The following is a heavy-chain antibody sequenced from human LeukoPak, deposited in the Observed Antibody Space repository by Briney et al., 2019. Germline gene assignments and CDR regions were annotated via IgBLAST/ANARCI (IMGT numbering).Heavy chain of an antibody. CDR2: IKQDGSEK. D-gene: IGHD3-3*01. Sequence: GGSLRLSCAASGFTFSSYWMSWVRQAPGKGLEWVANIKQDGSEKYYVDSVKGRSTISRDNAKNSLYLQMNSLRAEDTAVYYCARAGEKQRITIFGVAPHAFDIWGQGTMVTVSS. CDR3: ARAGEKQRITIFGVAPHAFDI. J-gene: IGHJ3*02. V-gene: IGHV3-7*01. CDR1: GFTFSSYW.